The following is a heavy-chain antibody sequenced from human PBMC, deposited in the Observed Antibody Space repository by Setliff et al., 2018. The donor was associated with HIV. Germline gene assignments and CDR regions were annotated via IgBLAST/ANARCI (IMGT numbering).Heavy chain of an antibody. CDR2: FDPEDGVT. V-gene: IGHV1-24*01. D-gene: IGHD6-13*01. Sequence: ASVKVSCKVSGYTLTELSMHWVRQAPGKGLEWMGGFDPEDGVTIYAQKFQGRVTMTEDTSTDTAYMELSSLRSEDTAVYYCATATIWTSSSWSHYFDYWGQGTLVTVSS. CDR3: ATATIWTSSSWSHYFDY. CDR1: GYTLTELS. J-gene: IGHJ4*02.